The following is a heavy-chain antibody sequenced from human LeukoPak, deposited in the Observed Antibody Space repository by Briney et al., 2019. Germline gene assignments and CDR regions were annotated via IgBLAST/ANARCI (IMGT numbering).Heavy chain of an antibody. CDR2: IIPIFGTA. V-gene: IGHV1-69*05. J-gene: IGHJ4*02. D-gene: IGHD6-6*01. CDR1: GGTFSSYA. CDR3: ARGIAARRRGYYFDY. Sequence: SVKVSCKASGGTFSSYAISWVRQAPGQGLEWMGGIIPIFGTANYAQKFQGGVTITTDESTSTAYMELSSLRSEDTAVYYCARGIAARRRGYYFDYWGQGTLVTVSS.